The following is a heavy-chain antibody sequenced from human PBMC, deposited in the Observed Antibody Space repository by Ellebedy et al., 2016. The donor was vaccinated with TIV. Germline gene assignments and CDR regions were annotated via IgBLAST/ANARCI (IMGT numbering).Heavy chain of an antibody. CDR3: ARRGSYGEYAVQINNWLDS. Sequence: GESLKISCVASGFSFRSYWMSWVRQAPGKGLEWVANIYQDGSTQYYVDSVKGRFTISRDNAKNSLYLQMVRLRVEDTAVYYCARRGSYGEYAVQINNWLDSWGQGTLVTVSS. CDR1: GFSFRSYW. D-gene: IGHD4-17*01. CDR2: IYQDGSTQ. J-gene: IGHJ5*01. V-gene: IGHV3-7*01.